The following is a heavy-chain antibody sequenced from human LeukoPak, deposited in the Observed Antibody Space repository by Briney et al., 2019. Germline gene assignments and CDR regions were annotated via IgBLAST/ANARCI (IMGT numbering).Heavy chain of an antibody. V-gene: IGHV1-18*01. Sequence: ASVKVSCKASGYTFTSYGISWVRQAPGQGLEWMGWISAYNGNTNYAQKLQGRVTMTTDTSTSTAYMELRSLRSDDTAVYYCAKKIGSIAAAGDAFDIWGQGTMVTVSS. CDR3: AKKIGSIAAAGDAFDI. CDR1: GYTFTSYG. D-gene: IGHD6-13*01. CDR2: ISAYNGNT. J-gene: IGHJ3*02.